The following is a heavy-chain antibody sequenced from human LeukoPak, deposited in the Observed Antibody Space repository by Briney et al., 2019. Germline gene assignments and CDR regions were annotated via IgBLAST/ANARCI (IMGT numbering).Heavy chain of an antibody. CDR2: INPSGGST. CDR3: ARDRELTYYDFWSGVLGMMGV. V-gene: IGHV1-46*01. D-gene: IGHD3-3*01. CDR1: GYTFTSYY. Sequence: ASVKVSCKASGYTFTSYYMHWVRQAPGQGLEWMGIINPSGGSTSYAQKFQGRVTMTRDMSTSTVYMELSSLRSEDTAVYYCARDRELTYYDFWSGVLGMMGVWGKGTTVTVSS. J-gene: IGHJ6*04.